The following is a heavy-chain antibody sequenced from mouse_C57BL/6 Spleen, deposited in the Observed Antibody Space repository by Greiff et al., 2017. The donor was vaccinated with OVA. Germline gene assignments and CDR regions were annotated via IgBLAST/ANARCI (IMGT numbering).Heavy chain of an antibody. CDR3: ARCGVVARNWYFDV. D-gene: IGHD1-1*01. J-gene: IGHJ1*03. Sequence: QVQLQQPGAELVMPGASVKLSCKASGYTFTSYWMHWVKQRPGQGLEWLGALDPSDSSTNYNQKFKGKSTLTVDKSSSTAYMQLSSLTSEDSAVYYSARCGVVARNWYFDVWGTGTTVTVSS. CDR1: GYTFTSYW. CDR2: LDPSDSST. V-gene: IGHV1-69*01.